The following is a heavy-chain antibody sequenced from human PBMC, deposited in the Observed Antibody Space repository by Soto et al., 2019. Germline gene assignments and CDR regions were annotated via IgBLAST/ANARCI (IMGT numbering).Heavy chain of an antibody. CDR1: GGSISSYY. V-gene: IGHV4-4*07. CDR3: ARDRRSGWSNWFDP. Sequence: QVQLQESGPGLVKPSETLSLTCTVSGGSISSYYWSWIRQPAGKGLEWIGRIYTSGSTNYNPSLKSRVPMSVDTSKTQFSLKLSSVTAADTAVYYCARDRRSGWSNWFDPWGQGTLVTVSS. CDR2: IYTSGST. J-gene: IGHJ5*02. D-gene: IGHD6-19*01.